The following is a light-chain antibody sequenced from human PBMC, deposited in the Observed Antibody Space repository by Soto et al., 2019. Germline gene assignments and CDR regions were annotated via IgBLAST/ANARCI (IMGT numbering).Light chain of an antibody. Sequence: QSVLTQPPSASGTPGQRVTISCSGSSSNIGRNTVNWYQLLPGTAPKLLIYLNDQRPSGVPDRFSGSKSGTSASLAISGLQSEDEADYYCAAWDDSRNGPVFGGGTKLTVL. CDR2: LND. V-gene: IGLV1-44*01. J-gene: IGLJ3*02. CDR3: AAWDDSRNGPV. CDR1: SSNIGRNT.